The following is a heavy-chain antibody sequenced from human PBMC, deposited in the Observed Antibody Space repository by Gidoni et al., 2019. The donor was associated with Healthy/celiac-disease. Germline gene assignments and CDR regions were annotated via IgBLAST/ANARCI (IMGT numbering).Heavy chain of an antibody. Sequence: EVQLVESGGGLVKPGGSLRLSCAASGFTFSSYSLNWVPQAPGKGLEWVSSISSSSSYIYYADSVKGRFTISRDNAKNSLYLQMNSLRAEDTAVYYCARDSITMIVPGWVGWYFDYWGQGTLVTVSS. V-gene: IGHV3-21*01. D-gene: IGHD3-22*01. CDR2: ISSSSSYI. CDR1: GFTFSSYS. CDR3: ARDSITMIVPGWVGWYFDY. J-gene: IGHJ4*02.